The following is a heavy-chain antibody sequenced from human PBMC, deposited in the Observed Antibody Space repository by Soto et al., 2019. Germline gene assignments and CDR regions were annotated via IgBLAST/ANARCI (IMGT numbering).Heavy chain of an antibody. Sequence: QVQLVQSGAEVKKPGSSVNVSCKASGGTFSSYAISWVRQAPGQGLEWMGGIIPIFGTANYAQQFQGRVTITADESTSTAYMELSSLRSEDTAVYYCAREQLGDCSGGSCYSSLDYWGQGTLVTVSS. J-gene: IGHJ4*02. CDR3: AREQLGDCSGGSCYSSLDY. CDR1: GGTFSSYA. V-gene: IGHV1-69*01. D-gene: IGHD2-15*01. CDR2: IIPIFGTA.